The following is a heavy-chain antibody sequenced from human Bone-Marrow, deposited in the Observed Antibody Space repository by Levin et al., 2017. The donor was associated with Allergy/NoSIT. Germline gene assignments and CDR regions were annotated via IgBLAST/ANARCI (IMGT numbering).Heavy chain of an antibody. CDR1: GGTFKSYA. J-gene: IGHJ6*02. D-gene: IGHD3-3*01. CDR2: IIPMLGTA. V-gene: IGHV1-69*01. CDR3: ARGVRFLEWLSNPRHYYYYGMDV. Sequence: KISCRASGGTFKSYAINWVRQAPGQGLEWMGGIIPMLGTANYAQTFQDRVTITADESTNRAYMELRGLRSEDTAVYYCARGVRFLEWLSNPRHYYYYGMDVWGQGTTVTVSS.